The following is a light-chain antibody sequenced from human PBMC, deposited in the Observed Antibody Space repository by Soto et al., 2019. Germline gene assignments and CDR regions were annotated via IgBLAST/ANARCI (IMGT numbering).Light chain of an antibody. Sequence: EIVVTQSPATLSVSPGERATLACRASESVSSNLAWFQHKPGQAPRLLIYAASTKATGVPARFTGSGSRTDFNLTISSLQPEDVATYYCQKYNSAPLTFGPGTKVDIK. J-gene: IGKJ3*01. V-gene: IGKV3-15*01. CDR3: QKYNSAPLT. CDR2: AAS. CDR1: ESVSSN.